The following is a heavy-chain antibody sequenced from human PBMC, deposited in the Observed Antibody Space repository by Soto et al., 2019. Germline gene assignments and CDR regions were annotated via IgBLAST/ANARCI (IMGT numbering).Heavy chain of an antibody. V-gene: IGHV4-30-2*01. CDR3: ARGIEGWYQGRYYYGMDV. CDR1: GGSISSGCYS. D-gene: IGHD6-19*01. Sequence: SETLSLTCAVSGGSISSGCYSWSWIRQPPGKGLEWIGYIYHSGSTYYNPSLKSRVTISVDTSKNQFSLKLSSVTAADTAVYYCARGIEGWYQGRYYYGMDVWGQGTTVTVSS. J-gene: IGHJ6*02. CDR2: IYHSGST.